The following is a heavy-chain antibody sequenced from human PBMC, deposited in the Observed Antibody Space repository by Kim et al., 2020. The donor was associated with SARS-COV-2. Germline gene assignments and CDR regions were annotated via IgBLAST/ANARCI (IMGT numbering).Heavy chain of an antibody. D-gene: IGHD3-10*01. CDR2: ISWNSGSI. Sequence: GGSLRHSCAASGFTFDDYAMHWVRQAPGKGLEWVSGISWNSGSIGYADSVKGRFTISRDNAKNSLYLQMNSLRAEDTALYYCAKDLRTEGAFDIWGQGTMVTVSS. CDR1: GFTFDDYA. J-gene: IGHJ3*02. V-gene: IGHV3-9*01. CDR3: AKDLRTEGAFDI.